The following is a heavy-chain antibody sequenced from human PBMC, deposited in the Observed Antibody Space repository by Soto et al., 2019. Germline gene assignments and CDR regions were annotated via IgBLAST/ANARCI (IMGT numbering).Heavy chain of an antibody. J-gene: IGHJ4*02. CDR1: GGSFSGYY. CDR2: INHSGST. V-gene: IGHV4-34*01. Sequence: PSETLSLTCAVYGGSFSGYYWSWIRQPPGKGLEWIGEINHSGSTNYNPSLKSRGTISVDTSKNQFSLKLSSVTAADPVVYYCATIGPYDYLYGIHYESSGYPDYWGQGTLVTVSS. D-gene: IGHD3-22*01. CDR3: ATIGPYDYLYGIHYESSGYPDY.